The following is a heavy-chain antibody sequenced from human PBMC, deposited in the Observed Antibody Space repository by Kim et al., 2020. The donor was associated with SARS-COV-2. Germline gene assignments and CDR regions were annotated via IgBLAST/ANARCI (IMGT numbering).Heavy chain of an antibody. J-gene: IGHJ4*02. CDR1: GFTFSSYG. CDR3: ARFGELASDDY. D-gene: IGHD3-10*01. CDR2: ISYDGSNK. Sequence: GGSLRLSCAASGFTFSSYGMHWVRQAPGKGLEWVAVISYDGSNKYYADSVKGRFTISRDNSKNTLYLQMNSLRAEVTAVYYCARFGELASDDYWGQGTLVTVSS. V-gene: IGHV3-33*05.